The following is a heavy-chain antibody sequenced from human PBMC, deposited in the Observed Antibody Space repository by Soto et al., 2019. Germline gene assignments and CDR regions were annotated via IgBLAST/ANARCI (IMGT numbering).Heavy chain of an antibody. J-gene: IGHJ3*02. CDR2: VSHSGGT. CDR1: GGFVSSGSYY. Sequence: QVQLQQWGAGLLKPSETLSLTCAVYGGFVSSGSYYWSWIRQPPGKGLEWIGEVSHSGGTHFNPPLKSRVTISVDTSKNQFSLKMSSVTAADTALYYCARVERGTATTVVDAFDIWGPGTMVTVSS. CDR3: ARVERGTATTVVDAFDI. D-gene: IGHD1-1*01. V-gene: IGHV4-34*01.